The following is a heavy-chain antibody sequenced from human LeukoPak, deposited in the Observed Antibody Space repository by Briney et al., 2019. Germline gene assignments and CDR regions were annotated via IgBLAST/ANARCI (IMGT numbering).Heavy chain of an antibody. J-gene: IGHJ3*02. CDR2: IRYDGSNK. CDR1: GFTFSSYG. CDR3: AKDRRPEMPTILSSLGDHAFDI. V-gene: IGHV3-30*02. Sequence: GGSLRLSCAASGFTFSSYGMHWVRQAPGKGLEWVAFIRYDGSNKYYADSVKGRFTISRDNAKNSLYLQMNSLRAEDMALYYCAKDRRPEMPTILSSLGDHAFDIWGQGTMVTVSS. D-gene: IGHD3-9*01.